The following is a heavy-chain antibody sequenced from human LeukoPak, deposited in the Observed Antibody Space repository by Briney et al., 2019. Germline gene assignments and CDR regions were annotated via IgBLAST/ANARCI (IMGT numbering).Heavy chain of an antibody. V-gene: IGHV3-74*01. Sequence: PGGSLRLSCAVSGFTFSNYWMHWVRQAPGKGLVWVSRIKSDGGRTDYADSVKGRFTISRDNAKNTLYLQMNSLRAEDTAIYYCARELPFDYWGQGTLVTVSS. CDR2: IKSDGGRT. J-gene: IGHJ4*02. CDR1: GFTFSNYW. D-gene: IGHD2-15*01. CDR3: ARELPFDY.